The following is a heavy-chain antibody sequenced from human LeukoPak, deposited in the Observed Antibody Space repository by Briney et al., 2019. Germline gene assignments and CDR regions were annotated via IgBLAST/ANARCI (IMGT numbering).Heavy chain of an antibody. Sequence: SETLSLTCTVSGGSISSYYWSWIRQPAGKGLEWIGRIYTSGSTNYNPSLNSRVTMSVDTFKHQFSLKLSSVTAADPAVYYCARNLRCGYDAFDYWGQGTLVTVSS. J-gene: IGHJ4*02. CDR3: ARNLRCGYDAFDY. CDR2: IYTSGST. V-gene: IGHV4-4*07. D-gene: IGHD5-12*01. CDR1: GGSISSYY.